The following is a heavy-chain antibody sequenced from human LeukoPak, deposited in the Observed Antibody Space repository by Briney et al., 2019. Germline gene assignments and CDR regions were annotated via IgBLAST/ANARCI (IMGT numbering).Heavy chain of an antibody. Sequence: PSETLSLTCAVYGGSFSGHYWSWIRQPPGKGLEWIGEINHSGSTNYNPSLKSRVTISVDTSKNQFSLKLSSVTAADTAVYYCARGERGSDYGDYPYWGQGTLVTVSS. CDR1: GGSFSGHY. CDR3: ARGERGSDYGDYPY. D-gene: IGHD4-17*01. V-gene: IGHV4-34*01. J-gene: IGHJ4*02. CDR2: INHSGST.